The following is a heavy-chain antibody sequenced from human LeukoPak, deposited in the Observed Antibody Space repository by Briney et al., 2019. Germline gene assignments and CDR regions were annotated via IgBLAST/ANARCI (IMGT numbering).Heavy chain of an antibody. D-gene: IGHD3-3*01. CDR2: INTSGGST. Sequence: ASVKVSCKASGYTFCSYYIYWVRQAPGQGLEWLGGINTSGGSTTYAQKFQGRVTMTRDTSTCTVYMELSSLRSEDTAVYYCARDGARSDFDYWGQGTLVTVSS. V-gene: IGHV1-46*01. CDR1: GYTFCSYY. CDR3: ARDGARSDFDY. J-gene: IGHJ4*02.